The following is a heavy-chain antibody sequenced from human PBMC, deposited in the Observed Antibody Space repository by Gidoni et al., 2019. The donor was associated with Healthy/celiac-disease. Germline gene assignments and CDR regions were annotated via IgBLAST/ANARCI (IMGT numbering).Heavy chain of an antibody. D-gene: IGHD3-16*01. V-gene: IGHV4-31*03. CDR2: IYYSGST. CDR3: ARPVGGSPRDAFDI. CDR1: GGSISSGGYY. J-gene: IGHJ3*02. Sequence: QVQLQESGPGLVKPSQPLSLTCTLSGGSISSGGYYWSWIRQPPGTGLEWIGYIYYSGSTYYNPYLKSRVTRSVDTSKNQFSLKLSSVTAADTAVYYCARPVGGSPRDAFDIWGQGTMVTGSS.